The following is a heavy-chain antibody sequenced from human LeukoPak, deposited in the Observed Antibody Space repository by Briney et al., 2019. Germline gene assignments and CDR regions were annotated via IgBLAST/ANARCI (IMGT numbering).Heavy chain of an antibody. Sequence: GGSLRLSCAASGFTFSSYGMHWVRQAPGKGLEWVAVISYDGSNKYYADSVKGRFTISRDNSKNTLYLQMNSLRAEDTAVYYCARVSRQQLEHFDYWGQGTLVTVSS. CDR1: GFTFSSYG. CDR2: ISYDGSNK. CDR3: ARVSRQQLEHFDY. V-gene: IGHV3-30*03. D-gene: IGHD6-13*01. J-gene: IGHJ4*02.